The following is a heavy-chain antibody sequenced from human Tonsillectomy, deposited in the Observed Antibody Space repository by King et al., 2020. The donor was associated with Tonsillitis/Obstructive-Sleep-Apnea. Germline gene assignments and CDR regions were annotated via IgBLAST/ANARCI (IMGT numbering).Heavy chain of an antibody. Sequence: VQLVQSGAEVKKPGASVKISCRASGYTFTNYYMHWVRQAPGQGLEWMGIIDPSGGSTSYAQKFQGRVTMTRDTSTSTVYMELSGLRSEDTAVYFCTSVLRYFDWLSSPRYGMDVWGQGTTVTVSS. D-gene: IGHD3-9*01. CDR2: IDPSGGST. V-gene: IGHV1-46*03. CDR1: GYTFTNYY. J-gene: IGHJ6*02. CDR3: TSVLRYFDWLSSPRYGMDV.